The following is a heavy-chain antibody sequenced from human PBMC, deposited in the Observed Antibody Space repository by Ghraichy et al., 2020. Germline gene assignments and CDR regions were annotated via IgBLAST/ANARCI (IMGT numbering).Heavy chain of an antibody. V-gene: IGHV3-23*01. Sequence: GGSLRLSCAASGFNVGGYAMSWVRQAPGKRLEWVSAIIGPGGSTDYADSAKGRFIISRDNSKNTMYLQINSLRAKDSAIYYCAKHIFGSTDHYFDYWGQGTLVTVSS. J-gene: IGHJ4*02. CDR3: AKHIFGSTDHYFDY. CDR2: IIGPGGST. CDR1: GFNVGGYA. D-gene: IGHD3-9*01.